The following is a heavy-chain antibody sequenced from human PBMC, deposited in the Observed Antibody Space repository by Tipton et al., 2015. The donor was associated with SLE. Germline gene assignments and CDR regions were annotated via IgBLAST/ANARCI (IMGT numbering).Heavy chain of an antibody. CDR2: IYTSGST. V-gene: IGHV4-4*09. CDR1: GGSISSYY. CDR3: ARGVTGAVGEH. J-gene: IGHJ1*01. Sequence: TLSLTCTVSGGSISSYYWSWIRQPPGKGLEWIGYIYTSGSTNYNPSLKSRVTISVDTSKNQFSLTLSSLTAADTAMYYCARGVTGAVGEHWGQGTLVTVSS. D-gene: IGHD1-20*01.